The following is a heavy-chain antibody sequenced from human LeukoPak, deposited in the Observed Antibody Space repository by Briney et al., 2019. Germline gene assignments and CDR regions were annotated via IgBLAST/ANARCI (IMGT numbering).Heavy chain of an antibody. J-gene: IGHJ4*02. Sequence: ASVKVSCKASGYTFTGYYMHWVRQAPGQGLERMGWINPNRGGTNYALKFQGRVTMTRDTSTSTAYMEVSRLTSDDTAVYYCARGPETRMADHWGQGTLATVSS. CDR3: ARGPETRMADH. CDR1: GYTFTGYY. CDR2: INPNRGGT. D-gene: IGHD2-8*01. V-gene: IGHV1-2*02.